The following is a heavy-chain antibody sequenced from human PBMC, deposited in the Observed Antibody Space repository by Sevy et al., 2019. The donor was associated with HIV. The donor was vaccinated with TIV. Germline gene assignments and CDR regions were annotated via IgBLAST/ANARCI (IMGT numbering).Heavy chain of an antibody. D-gene: IGHD1-26*01. Sequence: ASVKVSCKASGYTFTSYGISWVRQAPGQGLEWMGWISAYNGNTNYAQKLQGRVTMTTDTSTSTAYMELRSLRSDDTAVYYCAGDREKYSGSYYHFDYWGQGTLVTVSS. V-gene: IGHV1-18*01. CDR1: GYTFTSYG. CDR2: ISAYNGNT. CDR3: AGDREKYSGSYYHFDY. J-gene: IGHJ4*02.